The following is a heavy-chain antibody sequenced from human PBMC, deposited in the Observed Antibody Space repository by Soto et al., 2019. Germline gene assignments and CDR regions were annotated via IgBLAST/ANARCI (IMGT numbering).Heavy chain of an antibody. CDR1: GCSISSGGYY. Sequence: NPSETLSLTCTVSGCSISSGGYYWSWIRQHPGKGLEWIGYIYYSGSTYYNPSLKSRVTISVDTSKNQFSLKLSSVTAADTAVYYCARDRGYCSGGSCYSSWFDPWGQGTLVTVSS. J-gene: IGHJ5*02. CDR3: ARDRGYCSGGSCYSSWFDP. V-gene: IGHV4-31*03. CDR2: IYYSGST. D-gene: IGHD2-15*01.